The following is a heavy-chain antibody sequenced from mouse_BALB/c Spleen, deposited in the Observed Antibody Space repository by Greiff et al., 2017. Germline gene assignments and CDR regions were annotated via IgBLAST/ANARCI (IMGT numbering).Heavy chain of an antibody. V-gene: IGHV1-14*01. J-gene: IGHJ4*01. CDR2: INPYNDGT. CDR1: GYTFTSYV. CDR3: ARHRGSSYGAMDY. D-gene: IGHD1-1*01. Sequence: EVQLVESGPELVKPGASVKMSCKASGYTFTSYVMHWVKQKPGQGLEWIGYINPYNDGTKYNEKFKGKATLTSDKSSSTAYMELSSLTSEDSAVYYCARHRGSSYGAMDYWGQGTSVTVSS.